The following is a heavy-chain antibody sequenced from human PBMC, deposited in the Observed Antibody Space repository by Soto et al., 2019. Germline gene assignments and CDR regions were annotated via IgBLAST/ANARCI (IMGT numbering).Heavy chain of an antibody. D-gene: IGHD3-22*01. CDR1: GFSLTTYA. V-gene: IGHV3-23*01. Sequence: PGGSLRLSCAASGFSLTTYAMSWVRQAPGKGLEWVSTTGISGRTTYYADSVKGRFTVSRDDSKNTLDLQMSSLRAGDTAVYYCAKDSGAYVVGDYYDSSGYYGTFDYWGQGTLVTVSS. CDR3: AKDSGAYVVGDYYDSSGYYGTFDY. J-gene: IGHJ4*02. CDR2: TGISGRTT.